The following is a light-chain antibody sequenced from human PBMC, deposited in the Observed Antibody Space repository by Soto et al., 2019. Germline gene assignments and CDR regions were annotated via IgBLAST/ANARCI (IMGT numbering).Light chain of an antibody. CDR3: QHLNGRFT. CDR1: QGISTY. CDR2: AVS. Sequence: IQLTQSPSSLSASVGDRVTIPCRASQGISTYLAWYQQKPGKAPQLLIYAVSTLQSGVSSRFSGSGFGTDFTLTISSLQPEDVATYYCQHLNGRFTFGPGTKVDI. J-gene: IGKJ3*01. V-gene: IGKV1-9*01.